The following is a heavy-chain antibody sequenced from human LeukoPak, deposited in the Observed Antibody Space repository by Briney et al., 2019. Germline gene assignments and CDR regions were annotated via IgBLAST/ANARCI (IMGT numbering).Heavy chain of an antibody. CDR1: GFTFPDYY. J-gene: IGHJ4*02. Sequence: GGSLRLSCAASGFTFPDYYMTWIRQAPGKGLEWISYLSTSGSTIYYADSVRGRFTISRDNAKNSLFLQMNSLRVEDTAVYYCARGGAARPDFWGQGTLVTVSS. CDR2: LSTSGSTI. D-gene: IGHD6-6*01. V-gene: IGHV3-11*04. CDR3: ARGGAARPDF.